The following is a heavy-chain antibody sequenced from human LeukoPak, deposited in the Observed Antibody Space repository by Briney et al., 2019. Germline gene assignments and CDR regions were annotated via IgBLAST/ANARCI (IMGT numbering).Heavy chain of an antibody. CDR2: IRYDGSNK. CDR3: AKAHRVYDSSAYLDY. V-gene: IGHV3-30*02. Sequence: GGSLRLSCVASGFTFSTYGMHWVRQAPGKGLGWVAFIRYDGSNKNYADSVKDRFTISRGNSTNTLYLQMNSMRAGDTAVYYCAKAHRVYDSSAYLDYWGQGTLVTVSS. CDR1: GFTFSTYG. D-gene: IGHD3-22*01. J-gene: IGHJ4*02.